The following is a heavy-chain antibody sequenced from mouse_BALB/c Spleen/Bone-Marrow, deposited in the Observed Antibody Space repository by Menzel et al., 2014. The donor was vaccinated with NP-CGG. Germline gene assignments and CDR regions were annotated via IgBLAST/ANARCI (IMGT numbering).Heavy chain of an antibody. CDR2: INPVNGRN. J-gene: IGHJ1*01. D-gene: IGHD1-1*01. V-gene: IGHV1S81*02. CDR1: GYTFTSYW. Sequence: QVQLQQSGAELVKPGASVKLSCKPSGYTFTSYWIHWVKQRPGQGLEWIGEINPVNGRNDYNEKFKNKATLTVDKSSSTAYMQLSSLTSEDPAVYYCTRYYSWYFDVWGAGTTVTVSS. CDR3: TRYYSWYFDV.